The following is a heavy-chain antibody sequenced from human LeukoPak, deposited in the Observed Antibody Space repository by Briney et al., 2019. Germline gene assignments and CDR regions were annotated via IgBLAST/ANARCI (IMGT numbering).Heavy chain of an antibody. CDR1: GGSISSYY. J-gene: IGHJ4*02. Sequence: PSEILSLTCTVSGGSISSYYWSWIRLPPGKGLEWIGYIYSTGATYYTPSLKSRVTISLDTSKNQFSLKLSSVTAADAAVYYCARAVYSYGTGYYFDYWGQGALVTVSS. CDR2: IYSTGAT. V-gene: IGHV4-59*01. D-gene: IGHD5-18*01. CDR3: ARAVYSYGTGYYFDY.